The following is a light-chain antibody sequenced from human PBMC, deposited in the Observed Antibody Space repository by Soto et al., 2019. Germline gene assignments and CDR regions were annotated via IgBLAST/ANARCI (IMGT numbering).Light chain of an antibody. CDR1: QSVSSN. Sequence: TQSPGTLSLSPGEGATLSCRASQSVSSNLAWYQQKPGQTPRLLIYAASTRATGIPARFSGSGSGTEFTLTISSLQSEDFAVYYCQQYNNWPPWTFGQGTKVDIK. CDR3: QQYNNWPPWT. J-gene: IGKJ1*01. CDR2: AAS. V-gene: IGKV3-15*01.